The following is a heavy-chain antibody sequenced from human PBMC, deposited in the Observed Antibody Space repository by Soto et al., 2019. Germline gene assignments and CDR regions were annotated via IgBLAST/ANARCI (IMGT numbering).Heavy chain of an antibody. Sequence: EVQLLDSGGGLVQPGGSLSLSCEAFELPLDFIGLTWVRQVPGKGLEWVSAISAGGGTTYYADPVKGRFTISRDNSKNMLYLQMNTLRAEDTAVYYCAKVRRDFAWLSELDYFDYWGQGTPVTVSS. CDR3: AKVRRDFAWLSELDYFDY. V-gene: IGHV3-23*01. CDR2: ISAGGGTT. J-gene: IGHJ4*02. D-gene: IGHD3-9*01. CDR1: ELPLDFIG.